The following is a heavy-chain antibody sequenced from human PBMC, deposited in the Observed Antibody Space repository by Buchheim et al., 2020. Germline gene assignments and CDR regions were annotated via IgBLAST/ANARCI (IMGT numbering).Heavy chain of an antibody. CDR3: ASHLWFGELLWWFDP. Sequence: QLQLQESGPGLVKPSETLSLTCTVSGGSISSSTYYWGWIRQPPGKGLEWIGSIYYSGSTSYNPSLKSRVTISVDTSKNQFPLKLSSVTAADTAVYYCASHLWFGELLWWFDPWGQGTL. CDR1: GGSISSSTYY. V-gene: IGHV4-39*01. D-gene: IGHD3-10*01. CDR2: IYYSGST. J-gene: IGHJ5*02.